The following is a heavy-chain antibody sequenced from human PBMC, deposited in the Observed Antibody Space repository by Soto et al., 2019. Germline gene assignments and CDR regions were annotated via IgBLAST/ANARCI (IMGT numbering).Heavy chain of an antibody. Sequence: EVQMVESGGGLVQPGGSLRLSCAASGFTFSSYWMYWVRQAPGKGLEWVANIKGDGSEKNYVDSVKGRFTISRENAKNSLYLQMNGFRFDATAGYYCASALLRGQRTLVTVSS. CDR1: GFTFSSYW. J-gene: IGHJ4*02. V-gene: IGHV3-7*01. CDR3: ASALL. CDR2: IKGDGSEK.